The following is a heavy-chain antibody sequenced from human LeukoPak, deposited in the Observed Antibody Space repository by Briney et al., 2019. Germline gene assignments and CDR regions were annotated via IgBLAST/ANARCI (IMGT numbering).Heavy chain of an antibody. J-gene: IGHJ3*02. CDR2: IYPADPDV. CDR3: ARAAYSGGWFDAFDI. D-gene: IGHD6-19*01. CDR1: GYDFSTHW. V-gene: IGHV5-51*01. Sequence: GESLKISCKTSGYDFSTHWIGWVRQVPGKGLEWMGVIYPADPDVRYSPSFQGQVIISADTSISTAYLQWSSLKASDTAMFYCARAAYSGGWFDAFDIWGQGTMVTVSS.